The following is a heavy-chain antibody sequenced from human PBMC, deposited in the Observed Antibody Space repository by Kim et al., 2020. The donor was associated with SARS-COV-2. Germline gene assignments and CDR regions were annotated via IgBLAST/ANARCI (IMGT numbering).Heavy chain of an antibody. J-gene: IGHJ3*02. V-gene: IGHV4-59*08. Sequence: SRVTISVDTSKNQFSLKLSSVTAADTAVYYCARRYYYDSSGYYWDDAFDIWGQGTMVTVSS. CDR3: ARRYYYDSSGYYWDDAFDI. D-gene: IGHD3-22*01.